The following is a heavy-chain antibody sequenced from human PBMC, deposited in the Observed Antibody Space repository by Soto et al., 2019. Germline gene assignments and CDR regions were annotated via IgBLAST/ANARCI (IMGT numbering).Heavy chain of an antibody. Sequence: EVQLVESGGGLVQPGGSLRLSCAASGFTFSSYWMSWVRQAPGKGLEWVANIKQDGSEKYYVDSVKGRFTISRDNAKNSLYLQMNSLRAEDTAVYYCASNYGDYGAGAEGACDIWGKGTMVTVSS. D-gene: IGHD4-17*01. CDR3: ASNYGDYGAGAEGACDI. V-gene: IGHV3-7*01. J-gene: IGHJ3*02. CDR2: IKQDGSEK. CDR1: GFTFSSYW.